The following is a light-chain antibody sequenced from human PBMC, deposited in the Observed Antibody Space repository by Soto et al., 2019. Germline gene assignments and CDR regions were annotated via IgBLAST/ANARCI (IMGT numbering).Light chain of an antibody. J-gene: IGKJ2*01. Sequence: IVLTQSPGTRSLSPGERATLSCRASQTINSGLAWYQHKRGQAPRLLIYGVSVRAIGIPDRFGGSVSGTDGTITISRLEKEDGSVYFCQQSGGSTYTFGQGTKVDIK. CDR1: QTINSG. CDR3: QQSGGSTYT. CDR2: GVS. V-gene: IGKV3-20*01.